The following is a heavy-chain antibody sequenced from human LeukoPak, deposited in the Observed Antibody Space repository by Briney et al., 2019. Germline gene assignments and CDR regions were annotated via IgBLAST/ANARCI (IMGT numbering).Heavy chain of an antibody. CDR1: GGSISSGGYY. Sequence: SQTLSLTCTVSGGSISSGGYYWSWIRQHPGKGLEWIGYIYYSGSTYYNPSLKSRVTISVDTSKNQFSLKLSSVTAADTAVYYCARDWGYDFWSGPRPYYYYGMDVWGQETTVTVSS. J-gene: IGHJ6*02. D-gene: IGHD3-3*01. CDR3: ARDWGYDFWSGPRPYYYYGMDV. V-gene: IGHV4-31*03. CDR2: IYYSGST.